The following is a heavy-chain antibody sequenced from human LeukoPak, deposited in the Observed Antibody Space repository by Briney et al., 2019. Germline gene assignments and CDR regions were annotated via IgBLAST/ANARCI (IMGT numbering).Heavy chain of an antibody. CDR3: ARLFASCHWH. V-gene: IGHV5-51*01. Sequence: GESLKISCKSSGYSFTSYWIGWVRQMPGKGLEWMGIIYPSDSDIRYSPSFQGQVTISADKSISTAYLQWSSLKASDTAMYYCARLFASCHWHWGQGTLVTVSS. CDR1: GYSFTSYW. D-gene: IGHD2-21*01. CDR2: IYPSDSDI. J-gene: IGHJ4*02.